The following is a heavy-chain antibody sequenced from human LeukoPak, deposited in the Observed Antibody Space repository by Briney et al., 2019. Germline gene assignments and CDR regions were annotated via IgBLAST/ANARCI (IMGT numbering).Heavy chain of an antibody. V-gene: IGHV1-46*01. Sequence: ASVKVSCKASGYTFTSYYMHWVRQAPGQGLEWMGIINPSGGSTSYAQKFQGRVTMTRDMSTSTVYMELSSLRSEDTAVYYCARDGGSYLQYNWFDPWGQGTPVTVSS. D-gene: IGHD1-26*01. CDR3: ARDGGSYLQYNWFDP. CDR1: GYTFTSYY. J-gene: IGHJ5*02. CDR2: INPSGGST.